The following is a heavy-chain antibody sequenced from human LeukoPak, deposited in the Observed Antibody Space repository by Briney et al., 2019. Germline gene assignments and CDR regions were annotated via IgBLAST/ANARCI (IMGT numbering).Heavy chain of an antibody. V-gene: IGHV3-66*01. J-gene: IGHJ4*02. CDR3: ARDRPYGGYDGFDY. Sequence: EGSLRLSCAASGFTISGHYMSWVRQAPGKGLEWVSVIHTDGNTYYADSVVGRFAISRDNSKNTLSLQMNSLRAEDTAVYYCARDRPYGGYDGFDYWGQGTLVTVSS. CDR1: GFTISGHY. CDR2: IHTDGNT. D-gene: IGHD5-12*01.